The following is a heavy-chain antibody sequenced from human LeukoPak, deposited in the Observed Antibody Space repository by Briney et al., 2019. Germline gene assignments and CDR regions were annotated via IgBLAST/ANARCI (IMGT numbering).Heavy chain of an antibody. CDR3: ARDRDSSSSYNWFDP. V-gene: IGHV3-11*01. CDR1: GFTFCDYY. J-gene: IGHJ5*02. CDR2: ISSSGSTI. Sequence: GGSLRLSCAASGFTFCDYYMSWIRRAPGKGLEWVSYISSSGSTIYYADSVKGRFTISRDNAKNSLYLQMNSLRAEDTAVYYCARDRDSSSSYNWFDPWGQGTLVTVSS. D-gene: IGHD6-6*01.